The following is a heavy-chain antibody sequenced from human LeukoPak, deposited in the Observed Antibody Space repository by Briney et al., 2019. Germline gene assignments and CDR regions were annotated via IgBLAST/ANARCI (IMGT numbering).Heavy chain of an antibody. CDR2: IKQDGSEK. V-gene: IGHV3-7*01. D-gene: IGHD3-10*01. Sequence: GGSLRLSCAASGFTFSSYWMSWVRQAPGKGLEWVANIKQDGSEKYYVDSVRGRFTISRDNAKNSLYLQMNSLRAEDTAVYYCARGARGSGTASDYWGQGTLVTVSS. J-gene: IGHJ4*02. CDR1: GFTFSSYW. CDR3: ARGARGSGTASDY.